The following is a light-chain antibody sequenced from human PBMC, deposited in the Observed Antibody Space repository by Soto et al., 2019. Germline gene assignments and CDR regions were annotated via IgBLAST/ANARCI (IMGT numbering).Light chain of an antibody. CDR2: EVT. J-gene: IGLJ1*01. CDR1: SSDVGGYDY. Sequence: QSALTQPASVSGSPGQSITISCTGTSSDVGGYDYVSWYQQHPGTAPRLIIFEVTNRPSGVSNHFSGSKSGNTASLTISGLQAEDEADYYCSSYTSSSTRVFGTGTKVTVL. CDR3: SSYTSSSTRV. V-gene: IGLV2-14*01.